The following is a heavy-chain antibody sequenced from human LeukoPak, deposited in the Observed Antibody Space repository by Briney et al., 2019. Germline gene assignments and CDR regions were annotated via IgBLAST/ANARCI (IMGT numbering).Heavy chain of an antibody. CDR2: IKNSNGHT. CDR1: DYSFRSFG. J-gene: IGHJ4*02. CDR3: ARSADSRGYDFLDY. D-gene: IGHD3-22*01. Sequence: ASVKVSRKAIDYSFRSFGISWVRQAPGQGLEWMGWIKNSNGHTQYAQKFQGRITMATDTSTTTAYMEMRRLRSDDTAVYYCARSADSRGYDFLDYWGQGSLVTVSS. V-gene: IGHV1-18*01.